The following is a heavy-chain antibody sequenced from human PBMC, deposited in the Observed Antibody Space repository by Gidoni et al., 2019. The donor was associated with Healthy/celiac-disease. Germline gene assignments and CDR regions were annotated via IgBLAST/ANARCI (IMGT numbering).Heavy chain of an antibody. CDR2: IYYSGST. V-gene: IGHV4-59*01. CDR3: ARSVQAYSSSWAGYFDY. CDR1: GGSISSYY. D-gene: IGHD6-13*01. Sequence: QVQLQESGPGLVKPSETLSLTCTVSGGSISSYYWSWIRQPPGKGLEWIGYIYYSGSTNYTPSLKSRVTISVDTSKNQFSLKLSSVTAADTAVYYCARSVQAYSSSWAGYFDYWGQGTLVTVSS. J-gene: IGHJ4*02.